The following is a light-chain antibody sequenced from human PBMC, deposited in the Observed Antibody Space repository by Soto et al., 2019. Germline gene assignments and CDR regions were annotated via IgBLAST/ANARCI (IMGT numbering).Light chain of an antibody. CDR1: SSDVGAYDY. V-gene: IGLV2-14*01. Sequence: QAVVTQAASVSGSPGQSITISCTGTSSDVGAYDYVTWYQQHPGKAPKVMIYKVSNRPSGVSNRFSGSKSGNTASLTISGLQAEDEADYYCSSYTTGSLAVFGGGTKVTVL. CDR2: KVS. CDR3: SSYTTGSLAV. J-gene: IGLJ2*01.